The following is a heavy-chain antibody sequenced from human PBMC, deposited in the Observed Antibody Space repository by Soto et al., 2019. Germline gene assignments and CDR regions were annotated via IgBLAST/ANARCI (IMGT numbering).Heavy chain of an antibody. CDR3: AKAGYSYGYYYGMDV. D-gene: IGHD5-18*01. Sequence: GGSLRLSCAASGFTFSSYAMSWVRQAPGKGLEWVSAISGSGGSTYYADSVKGRFTISRDNSKNTLYLQMNSLRAEDTAVYYCAKAGYSYGYYYGMDVWGQGTTVTVSS. CDR1: GFTFSSYA. V-gene: IGHV3-23*01. CDR2: ISGSGGST. J-gene: IGHJ6*02.